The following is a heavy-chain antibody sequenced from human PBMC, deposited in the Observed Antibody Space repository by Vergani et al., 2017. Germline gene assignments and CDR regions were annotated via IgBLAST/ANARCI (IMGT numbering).Heavy chain of an antibody. CDR3: XTDVDIVVVPAAIKGDYYYYMDV. CDR1: GFTFSNAW. CDR2: IKSKTDGGTT. Sequence: EVQLVESGGGLVKPGGSLRLSCAASGFTFSNAWMSWVRQAPGKGLEWVGRIKSKTDGGTTDYAAPVKGRFTISRDDSKNTLYLQMNSLKTEDTAVYYCXTDVDIVVVPAAIKGDYYYYMDVWGKGTTVTVSS. V-gene: IGHV3-15*01. D-gene: IGHD2-2*02. J-gene: IGHJ6*03.